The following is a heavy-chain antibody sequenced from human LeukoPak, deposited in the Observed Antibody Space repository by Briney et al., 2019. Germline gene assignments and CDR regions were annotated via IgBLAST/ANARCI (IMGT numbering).Heavy chain of an antibody. J-gene: IGHJ4*02. D-gene: IGHD3-10*01. Sequence: PSETLSLTCTVSGGSISSSSYYWGWIRQPPGKGLEWIGSIYYSGSTYYNPSLKSRVTISVDTSKNQFSLKLSSVTAADTAVYYCARDRGGLGYWGQGTLVTVSS. CDR2: IYYSGST. V-gene: IGHV4-39*07. CDR3: ARDRGGLGY. CDR1: GGSISSSSYY.